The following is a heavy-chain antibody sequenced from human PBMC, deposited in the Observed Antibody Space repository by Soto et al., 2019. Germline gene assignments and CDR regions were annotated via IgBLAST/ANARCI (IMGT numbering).Heavy chain of an antibody. Sequence: SETLSLTCAVYGGSFSGYYWSWIRQPPGKGLEWIGEINHSGSTNYNPSLKSRVIISVDTSKNQFSLKLGSVTAADTAVYYCARGRPGRITIFGVVGSRGDWFDPWGQGTLVTVSS. CDR1: GGSFSGYY. CDR2: INHSGST. CDR3: ARGRPGRITIFGVVGSRGDWFDP. J-gene: IGHJ5*02. D-gene: IGHD3-3*01. V-gene: IGHV4-34*01.